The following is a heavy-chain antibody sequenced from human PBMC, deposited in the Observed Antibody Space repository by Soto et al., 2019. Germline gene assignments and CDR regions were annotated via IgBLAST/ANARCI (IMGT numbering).Heavy chain of an antibody. V-gene: IGHV1-18*01. CDR2: ISAYNGNT. D-gene: IGHD1-20*01. Sequence: QVQLAQSGAEVKKPGASVKVSCKASGYTFTSYGISWVRQAPGQGLEWMGWISAYNGNTNYAQKLQGRVTMTTDTSTSTAYMELRSLRSDDTAVYYCAREVYVTGNYYYYGMDVWGQGTTVTVSS. J-gene: IGHJ6*02. CDR3: AREVYVTGNYYYYGMDV. CDR1: GYTFTSYG.